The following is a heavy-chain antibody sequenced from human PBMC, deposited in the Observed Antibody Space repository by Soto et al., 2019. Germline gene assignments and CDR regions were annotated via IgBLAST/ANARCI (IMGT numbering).Heavy chain of an antibody. J-gene: IGHJ4*02. Sequence: GGSLRLSCAASGFTFTSYAMHWVRQAPGKGLEWVAVISYDGSHKYYADSVKGRFTISRDNSKNTLYLQMNSLKPEDTALYYCAKDHDEDFGYDLDYFDYWGRGTLVTVSS. CDR2: ISYDGSHK. CDR1: GFTFTSYA. CDR3: AKDHDEDFGYDLDYFDY. V-gene: IGHV3-30-3*01. D-gene: IGHD5-12*01.